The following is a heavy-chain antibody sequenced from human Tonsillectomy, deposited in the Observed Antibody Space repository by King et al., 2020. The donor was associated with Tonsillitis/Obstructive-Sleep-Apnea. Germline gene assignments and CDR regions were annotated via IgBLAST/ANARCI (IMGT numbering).Heavy chain of an antibody. CDR2: INPSGGST. Sequence: VQLVESGAEVKKPGASVKVSCKASGYTFTSYYMHWVRQAPGQGLEWMGIINPSGGSTSYAQKFQGRVTMTRDTSTSTVYMELSSLRSEDTAVYDCARARKIPIFGVVIGPPFDYWGQGTLVTVSS. CDR3: ARARKIPIFGVVIGPPFDY. J-gene: IGHJ4*02. D-gene: IGHD3-3*01. V-gene: IGHV1-46*01. CDR1: GYTFTSYY.